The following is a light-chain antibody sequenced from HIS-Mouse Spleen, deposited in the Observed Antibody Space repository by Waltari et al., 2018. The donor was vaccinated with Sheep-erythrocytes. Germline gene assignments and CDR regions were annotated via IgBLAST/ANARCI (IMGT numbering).Light chain of an antibody. CDR3: QQRSNWYT. CDR2: GAS. CDR1: QSVSSSY. Sequence: EIVFTQSPGTLSLSPGERATLSCRASQSVSSSYLAWYQQKPGQAPRLLIYGASSRATGIPDRFSGSGSGTDFTLTISRLEPEDFAVYYCQQRSNWYTFGQGTKLEIK. J-gene: IGKJ2*01. V-gene: IGKV3D-20*02.